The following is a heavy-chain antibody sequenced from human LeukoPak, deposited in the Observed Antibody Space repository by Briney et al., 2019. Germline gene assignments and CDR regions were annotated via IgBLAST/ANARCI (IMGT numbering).Heavy chain of an antibody. V-gene: IGHV1-18*01. Sequence: ASVKVSCKASGYTFTSYGISWVRQAPGQGLEWMGWISAYNGNTNYAQKLQGRVTMTTDTSTSAAYMELRSLRSDDTAVYYCARDGRVVVTAPNDYWGQGTLVTVSS. CDR3: ARDGRVVVTAPNDY. CDR2: ISAYNGNT. J-gene: IGHJ4*02. CDR1: GYTFTSYG. D-gene: IGHD2-21*02.